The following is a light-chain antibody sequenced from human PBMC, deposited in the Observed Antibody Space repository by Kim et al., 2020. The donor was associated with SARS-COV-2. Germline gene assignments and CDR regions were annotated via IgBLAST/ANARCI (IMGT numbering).Light chain of an antibody. J-gene: IGKJ2*01. CDR3: QQYHKWPVT. Sequence: EIVMTQSPATLSVSPGERVTLSCRASQSVSSNLAWYQQIPGQAPRLLVYEASTRATGLPDRFSGSGSETEFTLTISGLQSEDFAVYYCQQYHKWPVTFGQGTKLEI. V-gene: IGKV3-15*01. CDR1: QSVSSN. CDR2: EAS.